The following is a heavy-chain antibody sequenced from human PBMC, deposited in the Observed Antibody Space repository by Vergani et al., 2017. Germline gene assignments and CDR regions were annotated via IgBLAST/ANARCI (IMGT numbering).Heavy chain of an antibody. CDR1: GFTVRVSY. V-gene: IGHV3-53*02. Sequence: EVQLLETGGGLIQPGGSLRLSCAASGFTVRVSYMNWVRRAPGKGLEWVSLIYSNGTTAYADSVKGRFTISRDNSKNTLFLQMNSLRAEDTAVYYCARDFGDHYYYFYMDVWGKGTTVTVSS. CDR3: ARDFGDHYYYFYMDV. CDR2: IYSNGTT. D-gene: IGHD4-17*01. J-gene: IGHJ6*03.